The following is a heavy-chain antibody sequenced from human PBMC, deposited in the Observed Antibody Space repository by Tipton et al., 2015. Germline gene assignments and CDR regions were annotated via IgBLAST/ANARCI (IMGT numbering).Heavy chain of an antibody. Sequence: SLRLSCTTSGFDFGVYAMNWVRQAPGKGLEWVGFIRSKTYGETTEYAASVKGRFTISRDDSKSIAYLQMNNLKTEDTAVYYCTRYGGYADYWGQGILVTVSS. CDR2: IRSKTYGETT. V-gene: IGHV3-49*04. J-gene: IGHJ4*02. CDR1: GFDFGVYA. D-gene: IGHD5-12*01. CDR3: TRYGGYADY.